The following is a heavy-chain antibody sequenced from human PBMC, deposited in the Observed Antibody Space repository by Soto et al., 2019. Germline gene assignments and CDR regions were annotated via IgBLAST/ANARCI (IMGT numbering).Heavy chain of an antibody. D-gene: IGHD6-19*01. CDR3: AREFIEVAVFES. V-gene: IGHV1-69*08. CDR2: STPMLGEA. CDR1: GDNFGRYS. J-gene: IGHJ4*02. Sequence: QVQLVQSGAEVKKPGSSVKLSCKASGDNFGRYSLSWMRQAPGQGLEWMGRSTPMLGEAHCAQKFQDRVTISADRFTNIGYMEMSSLRSEYTAVYSCAREFIEVAVFESWGQGTLVTVSS.